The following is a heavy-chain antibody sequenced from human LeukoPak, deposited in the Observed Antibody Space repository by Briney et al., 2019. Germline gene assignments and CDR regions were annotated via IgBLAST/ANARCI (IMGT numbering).Heavy chain of an antibody. J-gene: IGHJ4*02. CDR3: ARESEWELLIDY. V-gene: IGHV4-38-2*02. CDR1: GGSISSYY. CDR2: IYHSGST. D-gene: IGHD1-26*01. Sequence: SETLSLTCTVSGGSISSYYWGWIRQPPGKGLEWIGSIYHSGSTYYNPSLKSRVTISVDTSKNQFSLKLSSVTAADTAVYYCARESEWELLIDYWGQGTLVTVSS.